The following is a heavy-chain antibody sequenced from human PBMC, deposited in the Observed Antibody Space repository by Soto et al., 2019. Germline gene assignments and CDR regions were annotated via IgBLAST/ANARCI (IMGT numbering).Heavy chain of an antibody. D-gene: IGHD1-26*01. Sequence: GGSLRLSCAASGFTFDDYAMHWVRQAPGKGLEWVSGISWNSGSIGYADSVKGRFTISRDNAKNSLYLQMNSLRAEDTALYYCAKDMSSGYALGVDYWGQGTLVTVSS. V-gene: IGHV3-9*01. J-gene: IGHJ4*02. CDR2: ISWNSGSI. CDR1: GFTFDDYA. CDR3: AKDMSSGYALGVDY.